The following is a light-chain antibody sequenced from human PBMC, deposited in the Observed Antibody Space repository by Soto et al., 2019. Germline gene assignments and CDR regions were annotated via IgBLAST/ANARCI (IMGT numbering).Light chain of an antibody. CDR1: QSVAWY. Sequence: EIVLTQSPATLSLSPGDRATVSCRASQSVAWYVAWYQHKPGKAPRLLIYDASTRATGIPDRFSGSGSGTDFTLTISSLEPEDFAVYYCQQRSNWPPITFGPGTKVDMK. CDR2: DAS. J-gene: IGKJ3*01. CDR3: QQRSNWPPIT. V-gene: IGKV3-11*01.